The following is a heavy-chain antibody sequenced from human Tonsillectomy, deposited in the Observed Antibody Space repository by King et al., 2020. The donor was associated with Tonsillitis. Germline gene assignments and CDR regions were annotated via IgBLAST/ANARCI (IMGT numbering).Heavy chain of an antibody. CDR1: GFTFTDYY. CDR2: IGSITTVT. J-gene: IGHJ6*02. CDR3: ARHHRLYGMDV. Sequence: VQLVESGGGLVKPGASLRLSCAASGFTFTDYYMSWIRQAPGKGLEWVAHIGSITTVTYYADSLKGRFTLSRDNAKNSVSLQMNSLRVEDTAVYFCARHHRLYGMDVWGQGTMVTVSS. V-gene: IGHV3-11*01.